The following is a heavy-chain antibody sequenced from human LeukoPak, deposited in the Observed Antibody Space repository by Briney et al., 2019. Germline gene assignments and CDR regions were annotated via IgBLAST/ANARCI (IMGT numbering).Heavy chain of an antibody. CDR2: IGRGGTPI. J-gene: IGHJ4*02. CDR3: ARARAGDTRDFEY. D-gene: IGHD2-2*01. CDR1: GFSFSDYP. V-gene: IGHV3-48*02. Sequence: GGSLRLSCAASGFSFSDYPMNWVRQAPGKGLEWVSYIGRGGTPIYYADSVRGRFAISRDNARSSLYLQMSSLRDEDTAVYYCARARAGDTRDFEYWGQGTLVTVSS.